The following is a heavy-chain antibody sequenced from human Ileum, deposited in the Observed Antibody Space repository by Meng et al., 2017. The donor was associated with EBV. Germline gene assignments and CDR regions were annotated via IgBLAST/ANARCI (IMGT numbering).Heavy chain of an antibody. D-gene: IGHD6-13*01. CDR1: GYTVTRND. J-gene: IGHJ4*02. CDR2: GSNNTGNP. V-gene: IGHV7-4-1*02. Sequence: VRVGEAVGEVQKPGGSVKVSCTASGYTVTRNDINWVTQAPGQVLEGMGGGSNNTGNPTYAQGFAGRFVFSLDTSVSTAYLQISGLKAEDTAIYYCARDSGYTRSWSGDYWGQGTLVTVSS. CDR3: ARDSGYTRSWSGDY.